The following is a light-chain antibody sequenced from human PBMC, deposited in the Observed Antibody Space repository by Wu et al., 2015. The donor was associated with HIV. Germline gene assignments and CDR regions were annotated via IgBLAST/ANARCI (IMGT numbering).Light chain of an antibody. CDR2: EAS. CDR1: QNIRNW. CDR3: QHYNRYSVT. Sequence: DIQMTQSPSTLSTSVGDRITITCRASQNIRNWLAWYQQYPGKAPRLLISEASTLQSGVPSRFSGSGSGTEFTLTISNVQPDDFATYYCQHYNRYSVTFGQGTKGGN. J-gene: IGKJ1*01. V-gene: IGKV1-5*03.